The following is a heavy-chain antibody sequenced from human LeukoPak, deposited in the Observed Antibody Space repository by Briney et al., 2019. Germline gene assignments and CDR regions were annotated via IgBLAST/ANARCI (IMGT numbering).Heavy chain of an antibody. V-gene: IGHV4-59*08. CDR1: GGSISTFY. J-gene: IGHJ4*02. CDR3: AGGKQWLAFDN. CDR2: IYYSGST. D-gene: IGHD6-19*01. Sequence: SETLSLTCTVSGGSISTFYWSWIRQSPGKGLEWIGYIYYSGSTNYSPSLESRVTISVDTSRNQFSLKLSSVTAADTAVYYCAGGKQWLAFDNWGQGTRVTVSS.